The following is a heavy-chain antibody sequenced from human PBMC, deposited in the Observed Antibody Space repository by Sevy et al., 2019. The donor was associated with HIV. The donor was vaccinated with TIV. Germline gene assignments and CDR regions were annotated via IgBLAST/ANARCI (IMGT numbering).Heavy chain of an antibody. J-gene: IGHJ3*02. CDR1: GFTFSSYA. Sequence: GGSLRLSCAASGFTFSSYAMHWVRQAPGKGLEWVAVISYDGSNKYYADSVKGRFTISRDNSKNTLYLQMNSMRAEETAVYSCARAPYCSGGSCYGSGAFDIWGPGTMVTVSS. V-gene: IGHV3-30-3*01. D-gene: IGHD2-15*01. CDR2: ISYDGSNK. CDR3: ARAPYCSGGSCYGSGAFDI.